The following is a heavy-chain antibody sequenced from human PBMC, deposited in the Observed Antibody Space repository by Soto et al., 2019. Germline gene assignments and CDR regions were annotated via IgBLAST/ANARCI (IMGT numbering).Heavy chain of an antibody. Sequence: QVQLQQWGAGPLKPAETLSLTCAVYGGSFSGYYWSWIRQPPGKGLEWNGEINHSGSTNYNPSLKSRITISEDTSKNQFSLKLSSVTAADTAVYYCAREIPRYVPGSYGYYYYYMDVWGKGTTVTVSS. CDR2: INHSGST. CDR1: GGSFSGYY. D-gene: IGHD3-10*01. V-gene: IGHV4-34*01. CDR3: AREIPRYVPGSYGYYYYYMDV. J-gene: IGHJ6*03.